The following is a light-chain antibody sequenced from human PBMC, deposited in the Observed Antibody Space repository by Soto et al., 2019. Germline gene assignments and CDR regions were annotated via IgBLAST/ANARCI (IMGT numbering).Light chain of an antibody. CDR3: QQYNSYSST. V-gene: IGKV1-5*01. CDR1: QSISSW. Sequence: DIPMTQSPSTLSASVGDRVTITCRASQSISSWLAWYQQKPGKAPKLLIYDASSLESGVPSRFSGSGSGTEFTLTISSLQPDDSATYYCQQYNSYSSTFGQGTKLEIK. J-gene: IGKJ2*01. CDR2: DAS.